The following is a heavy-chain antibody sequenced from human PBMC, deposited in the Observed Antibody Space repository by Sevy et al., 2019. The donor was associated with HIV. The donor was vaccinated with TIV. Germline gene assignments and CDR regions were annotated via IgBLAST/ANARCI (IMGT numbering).Heavy chain of an antibody. V-gene: IGHV4-59*01. CDR3: ARGDPELFYGMDV. CDR2: IFYSRST. Sequence: SETLSLTCTVSGDSISGYYWNWIRQPPGKGLEWIGYIFYSRSTTYNPSLKSRVTISKDTSKNQFSLKLTYVTAADTAVYYCARGDPELFYGMDVWGQGTTVTVSS. D-gene: IGHD1-7*01. CDR1: GDSISGYY. J-gene: IGHJ6*02.